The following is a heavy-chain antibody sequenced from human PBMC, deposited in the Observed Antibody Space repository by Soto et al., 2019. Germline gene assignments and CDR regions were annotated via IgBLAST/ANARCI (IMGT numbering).Heavy chain of an antibody. CDR3: ARVGFDYDILTGLDY. Sequence: PGGSLRLSCAASGFTFSSYAMHWVRQAPGKGLEWVAVISYDGSNKYYADSVKGRFTISRDNSKNTLYLQMNSLRAEDTAVYYCARVGFDYDILTGLDYWGQGTLVTV. CDR2: ISYDGSNK. D-gene: IGHD3-9*01. J-gene: IGHJ4*02. CDR1: GFTFSSYA. V-gene: IGHV3-30-3*01.